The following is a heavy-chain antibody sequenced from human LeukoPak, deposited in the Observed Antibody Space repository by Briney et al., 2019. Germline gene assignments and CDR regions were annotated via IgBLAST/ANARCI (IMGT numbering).Heavy chain of an antibody. V-gene: IGHV3-43D*03. CDR3: AKGAPNYYDSSGYFPFDY. CDR2: ISWDGGST. CDR1: GFTFSSYA. Sequence: GGSLRLSCAASGFTFSSYAMSWVRQAPGKGLEWVSLISWDGGSTYYADSVKGRFTISRDNSKNSLYLQMNSLRAEDTALYYCAKGAPNYYDSSGYFPFDYWGQGTLVTVSS. J-gene: IGHJ4*02. D-gene: IGHD3-22*01.